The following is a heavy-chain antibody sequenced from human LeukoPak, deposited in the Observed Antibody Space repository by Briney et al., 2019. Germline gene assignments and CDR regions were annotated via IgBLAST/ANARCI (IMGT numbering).Heavy chain of an antibody. V-gene: IGHV3-53*01. CDR2: IDSGGST. D-gene: IGHD6-19*01. CDR1: GFTVSSKY. CDR3: ATNSGWYGVS. J-gene: IGHJ4*02. Sequence: GGSLRLSCAASGFTVSSKYMNWVRQAPGKGLEWVSVIDSGGSTYYADSVKGRFTISRDNSKNTLYFQMNSLRAEDTALYYCATNSGWYGVSWGQGTLVTVSS.